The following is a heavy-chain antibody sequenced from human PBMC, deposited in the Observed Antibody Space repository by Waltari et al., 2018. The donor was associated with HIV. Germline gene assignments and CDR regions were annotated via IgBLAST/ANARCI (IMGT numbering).Heavy chain of an antibody. CDR2: SSSDGSGA. CDR1: GFSLSSYW. V-gene: IGHV3-74*01. CDR3: AREGGYSVGAY. J-gene: IGHJ4*02. Sequence: EVQLVESGGGSVQPGGSLRLSCAASGFSLSSYWMHWVRQAPGKGLVWVSRSSSDGSGASYADSVKGRFTISRDNAKNTLYLQMNGLRAEDTAVYYCAREGGYSVGAYWGQGTQVTVSS. D-gene: IGHD5-18*01.